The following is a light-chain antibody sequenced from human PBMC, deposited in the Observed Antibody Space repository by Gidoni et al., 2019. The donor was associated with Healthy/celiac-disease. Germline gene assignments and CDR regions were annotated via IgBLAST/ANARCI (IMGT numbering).Light chain of an antibody. CDR1: SSHIGSNT. V-gene: IGLV1-44*01. Sequence: QSVLTQPPAASGTPGQRVTSSCSGSSSHIGSNTGNWYKQLPGTAPKLLIYSNHQRPSGVPDLFSGSKSGPSASLAISGLQSEDEADYYCAAWDDRLNGDVVFGGGTKLTVL. CDR3: AAWDDRLNGDVV. CDR2: SNH. J-gene: IGLJ2*01.